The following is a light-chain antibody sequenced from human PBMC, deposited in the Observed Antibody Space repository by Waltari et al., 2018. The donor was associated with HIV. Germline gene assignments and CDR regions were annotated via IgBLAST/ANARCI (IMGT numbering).Light chain of an antibody. CDR2: WAT. Sequence: DIVMTQSPDSLAVPLGVRAHTTCTSSQPVLYSSNKKNSLSWYQQIPGQPPKLLISWATTRDSGVPDRFSGSGSGTDFTLTVSSLQAEDVAFYYCQQYYSTPYTFGRGTKV. CDR1: QPVLYSSNKKNS. J-gene: IGKJ2*01. CDR3: QQYYSTPYT. V-gene: IGKV4-1*01.